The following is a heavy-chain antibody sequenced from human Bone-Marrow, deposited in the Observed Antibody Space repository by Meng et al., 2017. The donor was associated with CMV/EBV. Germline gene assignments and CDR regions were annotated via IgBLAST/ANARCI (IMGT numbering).Heavy chain of an antibody. D-gene: IGHD3-3*01. J-gene: IGHJ6*02. Sequence: GESLKISCAASGFTFSSYAMHWVRQAPGKGLEWVAVISYDGSNKYYADSVKGRFTISRDNSKNTLYLQMNSLRAEDTAVYYCAREFQNFWSGYYYYYGMDVWGQGTTVTV. CDR3: AREFQNFWSGYYYYYGMDV. CDR1: GFTFSSYA. V-gene: IGHV3-30*04. CDR2: ISYDGSNK.